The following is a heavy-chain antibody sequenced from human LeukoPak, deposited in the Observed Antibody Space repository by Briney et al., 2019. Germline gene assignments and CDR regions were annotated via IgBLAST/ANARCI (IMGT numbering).Heavy chain of an antibody. CDR3: VKTYGMGSFSN. V-gene: IGHV3-64D*06. Sequence: GGSLRLSCSASGFTFSSYAMHWVRQAPGKGLEYVSGLSSNGGYTYYADSVKDRFIISRDNSKNMLYLQMSSLRAEDTAVYYCVKTYGMGSFSNWGQGTLVTVSS. D-gene: IGHD3-10*01. CDR2: LSSNGGYT. CDR1: GFTFSSYA. J-gene: IGHJ4*02.